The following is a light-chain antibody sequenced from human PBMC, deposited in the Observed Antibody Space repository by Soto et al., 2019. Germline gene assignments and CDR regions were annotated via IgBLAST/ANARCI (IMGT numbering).Light chain of an antibody. CDR1: TGAVTSGYY. V-gene: IGLV7-43*01. Sequence: QTVVTQEPSLTVSPGGTVTLTCTSSTGAVTSGYYPNWFQQKPGQAPRPLIYSASNRHSWTPARFSGSLLGGKAALTVSGVQPEDEAEYYCLLYYGGAQLVFGGGTKLTVL. CDR3: LLYYGGAQLV. CDR2: SAS. J-gene: IGLJ2*01.